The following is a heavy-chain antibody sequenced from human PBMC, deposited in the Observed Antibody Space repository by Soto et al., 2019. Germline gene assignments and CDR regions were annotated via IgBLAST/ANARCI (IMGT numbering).Heavy chain of an antibody. V-gene: IGHV3-74*01. CDR3: ARDLRFSSSWFLIGWFDP. Sequence: GGSLRLSCAASGFSFSSYWMHWVRQAPGKGLVWVSRINSDGSSTHYAASVKGRFTISRDNAKNTLYLQMNSLRAEDTAVYYCARDLRFSSSWFLIGWFDPWGQGT. CDR1: GFSFSSYW. J-gene: IGHJ5*02. CDR2: INSDGSST. D-gene: IGHD6-13*01.